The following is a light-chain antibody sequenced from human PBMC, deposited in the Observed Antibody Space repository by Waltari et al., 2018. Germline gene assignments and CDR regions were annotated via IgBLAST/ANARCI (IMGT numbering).Light chain of an antibody. J-gene: IGKJ5*01. CDR2: AAS. CDR3: QQSSTTPT. CDR1: QSISSS. V-gene: IGKV1-39*01. Sequence: DIQMTQTPSSLSASLGDRITITCRGRQSISSSLNLYQKKPGKAPKLLIYAASSLPSGVPSRFSGSGSGTDFSLTISSLQLEDFATYYCQQSSTTPTFGQGTRLESK.